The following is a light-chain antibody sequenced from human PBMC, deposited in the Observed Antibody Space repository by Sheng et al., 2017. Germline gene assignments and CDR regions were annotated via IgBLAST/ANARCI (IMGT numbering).Light chain of an antibody. J-gene: IGLJ2*01. CDR2: DVR. CDR1: SSDVGSYNL. V-gene: IGLV2-23*02. Sequence: QSALTQPASVSGSPGQSITISCTGTSSDVGSYNLVSWYQQHPGKAPKLMIYDVRERPSGVSNRFSGSKSGNTASLTISGLQADDEADYYCCSYAGRSTHVVFGGGTKLTVL. CDR3: CSYAGRSTHVV.